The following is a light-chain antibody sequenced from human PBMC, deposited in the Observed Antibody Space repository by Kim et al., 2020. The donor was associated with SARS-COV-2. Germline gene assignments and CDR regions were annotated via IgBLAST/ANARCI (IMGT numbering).Light chain of an antibody. V-gene: IGKV1-39*01. CDR1: QSITTF. CDR3: QESYISPYV. Sequence: SASVRDRVPVTCRASQSITTFLNWYQQQPGKAPTLLISAASTLQNGVPSRFRGSGSGPDFTLTISSLQTEDFASYYCQESYISPYVFGQGTKLEI. J-gene: IGKJ2*01. CDR2: AAS.